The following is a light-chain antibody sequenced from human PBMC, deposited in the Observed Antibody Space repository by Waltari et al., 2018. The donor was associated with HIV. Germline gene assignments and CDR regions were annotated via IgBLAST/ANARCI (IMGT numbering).Light chain of an antibody. V-gene: IGKV4-1*01. Sequence: DIVMTQSQDSLVVSLSERATTISNSSESVLKSTSHTTNLAWHTQKTATRPNLLISWASIRESGFPDRFSASGSGTDFTLTITNLQAEDVAVYYCQQYSGIPYTFGQGTKLEIK. CDR3: QQYSGIPYT. J-gene: IGKJ2*01. CDR2: WAS. CDR1: ESVLKSTSHTTN.